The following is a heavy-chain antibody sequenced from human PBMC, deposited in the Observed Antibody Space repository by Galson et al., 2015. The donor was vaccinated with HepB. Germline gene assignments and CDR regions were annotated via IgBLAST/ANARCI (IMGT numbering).Heavy chain of an antibody. CDR2: ISGSGGST. V-gene: IGHV3-23*01. Sequence: SLRLSCAASGFTFSSYAMSWVRQAPGKGLEWVSAISGSGGSTYYADSVKGRFTISRDNSKNTLYLQMNSLRAEDTAVYYCTTGWGPATHDGQWGQGTLVTVSS. J-gene: IGHJ1*01. CDR3: TTGWGPATHDGQ. D-gene: IGHD1-26*01. CDR1: GFTFSSYA.